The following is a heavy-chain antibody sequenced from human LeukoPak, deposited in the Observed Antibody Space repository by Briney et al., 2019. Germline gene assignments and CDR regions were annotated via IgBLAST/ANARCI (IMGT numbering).Heavy chain of an antibody. CDR2: IIPIFGTA. J-gene: IGHJ4*02. D-gene: IGHD5-18*01. V-gene: IGHV1-69*05. Sequence: SVKVSCKASGGTFSSYAISWVRQAPGQGLEWMGGIIPIFGTANYAQKFQGRVTITTDESTSTAYMELSSLRSEDTAVYYCAREKGYSYGSFDYWGQGTLVTVSS. CDR1: GGTFSSYA. CDR3: AREKGYSYGSFDY.